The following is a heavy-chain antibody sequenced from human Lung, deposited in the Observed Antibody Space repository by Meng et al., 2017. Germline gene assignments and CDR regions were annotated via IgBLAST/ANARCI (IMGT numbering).Heavy chain of an antibody. Sequence: QVQRVQSGADVKKPGASGKVSCKASGYTFTAYYIHWVRQAPGQGLEWMGRINPNSGGTNFAQKFQGRVIMTRDTSISTAYMELSSLGFDDTAVYYCAKALGWGSSPDYWGQGILVTVSS. CDR1: GYTFTAYY. CDR3: AKALGWGSSPDY. V-gene: IGHV1-2*06. J-gene: IGHJ4*02. CDR2: INPNSGGT. D-gene: IGHD2-21*01.